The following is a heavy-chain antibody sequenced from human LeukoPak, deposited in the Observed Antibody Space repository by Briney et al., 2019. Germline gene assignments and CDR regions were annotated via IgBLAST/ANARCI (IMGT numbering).Heavy chain of an antibody. CDR2: IYYSGST. J-gene: IGHJ4*02. CDR3: ASTSRGSGSYFFDY. D-gene: IGHD3-10*01. V-gene: IGHV4-59*08. Sequence: SETLSLTCTVSGGSISSYYWSWIRQPPGKELGWIGYIYYSGSTNYNPSLKSRVTISVDTSKNQFSLKLSSVTAADTAVYYCASTSRGSGSYFFDYWGQGTLVTVSS. CDR1: GGSISSYY.